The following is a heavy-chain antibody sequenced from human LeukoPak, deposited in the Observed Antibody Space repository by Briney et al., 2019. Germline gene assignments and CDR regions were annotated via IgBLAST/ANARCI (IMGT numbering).Heavy chain of an antibody. CDR2: ISGSGGST. CDR3: ARRFLEWFNYYYYYMDV. J-gene: IGHJ6*03. CDR1: GFTFSSYA. D-gene: IGHD3-3*01. V-gene: IGHV3-23*01. Sequence: GGSLRLSCAASGFTFSSYAMSWVRQAPGKGLEWVSAISGSGGSTYYADSVKGRFTISRDNSKNTLYLQMNSLRAEDTAVYYCARRFLEWFNYYYYYMDVWGKGTTVTVSS.